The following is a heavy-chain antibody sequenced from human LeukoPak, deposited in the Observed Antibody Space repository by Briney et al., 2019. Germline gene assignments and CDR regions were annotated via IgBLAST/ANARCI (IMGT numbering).Heavy chain of an antibody. Sequence: PSQTLSLTCTVSGGSISSGDYYWSWIRQPPGTGLEWIGYIYYSGSTYYNPSLKSRVTISVDTSKNQFSLKLSSVTAADTAVYYCARLSYYYDSSGYSDRSLGFYFDYWGRGTLVTVSS. D-gene: IGHD3-22*01. CDR2: IYYSGST. CDR1: GGSISSGDYY. CDR3: ARLSYYYDSSGYSDRSLGFYFDY. J-gene: IGHJ4*02. V-gene: IGHV4-30-4*01.